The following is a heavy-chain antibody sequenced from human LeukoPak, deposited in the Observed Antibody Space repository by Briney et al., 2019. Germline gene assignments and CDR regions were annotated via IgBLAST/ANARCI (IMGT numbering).Heavy chain of an antibody. V-gene: IGHV4-59*01. CDR3: ASVYRDGYNEGAFDI. J-gene: IGHJ3*02. Sequence: SETLSLTCTVSGGSISSYYWSWIRQPPGKGLEWIGYIYYSGSTNYNPSLKHRVTISVETTKHKFRLKQNSVPAEAKAVYYCASVYRDGYNEGAFDIWGQGTMVTVSS. D-gene: IGHD5-24*01. CDR1: GGSISSYY. CDR2: IYYSGST.